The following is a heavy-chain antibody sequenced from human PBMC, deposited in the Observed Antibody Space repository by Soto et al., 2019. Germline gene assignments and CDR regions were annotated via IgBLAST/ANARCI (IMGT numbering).Heavy chain of an antibody. CDR3: AGGPRGGYYYHY. J-gene: IGHJ4*02. Sequence: QVQLVQSGAEVKKPGASVKVSCKASGYTFTGYYMHWVRQAPGQGLEWMGWINPYSGGTNYAQKFQGRVTMTRDTSISTAYMELSRLRSDDTAVYYCAGGPRGGYYYHYWGQGTLVTVSS. V-gene: IGHV1-2*02. CDR1: GYTFTGYY. D-gene: IGHD3-22*01. CDR2: INPYSGGT.